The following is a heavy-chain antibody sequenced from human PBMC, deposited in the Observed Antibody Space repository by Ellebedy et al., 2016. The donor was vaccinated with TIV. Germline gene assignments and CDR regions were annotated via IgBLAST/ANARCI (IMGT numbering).Heavy chain of an antibody. V-gene: IGHV1-18*04. D-gene: IGHD6-13*01. CDR3: SATATGRGFWLDP. Sequence: AASVKVSCKASGYTFTNYGHSWVRHHPRHALQRMGCISCYNGNTSSVHKLPGRVTMTTDTYKSTAYMELRSLRSDDTAVYFSSATATGRGFWLDPWGQGTLVTVSS. CDR1: GYTFTNYG. CDR2: ISCYNGNT. J-gene: IGHJ5*02.